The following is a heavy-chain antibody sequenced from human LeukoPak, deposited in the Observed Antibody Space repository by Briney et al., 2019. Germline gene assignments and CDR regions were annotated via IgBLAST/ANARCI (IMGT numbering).Heavy chain of an antibody. CDR1: GLTFSSYG. Sequence: GRSLRLSCAASGLTFSSYGMHWVRQAPGKGLEWVAVIWYDGTNKYYADSVKGRFTISRDNSKNALYLQMNSLRAEDTAVYYCARSEGAGYYGSGYCFDPWGQGTLVTVST. CDR2: IWYDGTNK. V-gene: IGHV3-33*01. J-gene: IGHJ5*02. CDR3: ARSEGAGYYGSGYCFDP. D-gene: IGHD3-10*01.